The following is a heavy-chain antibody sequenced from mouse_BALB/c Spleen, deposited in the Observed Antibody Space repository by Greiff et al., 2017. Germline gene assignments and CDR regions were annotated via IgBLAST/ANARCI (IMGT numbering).Heavy chain of an antibody. CDR2: ISSGGST. D-gene: IGHD1-1*01. Sequence: EVKLMESGGGLVKPGGSLKLSCAASGFTFSSYAMSWVRQTPEKRLEWVASISSGGSTYYPDSVKGRFTISRDNARNILYLQMSSLRSEDTAMYYCARADYYGSSYYAMDYWGQGTSVTVSS. V-gene: IGHV5-6-5*01. CDR3: ARADYYGSSYYAMDY. CDR1: GFTFSSYA. J-gene: IGHJ4*01.